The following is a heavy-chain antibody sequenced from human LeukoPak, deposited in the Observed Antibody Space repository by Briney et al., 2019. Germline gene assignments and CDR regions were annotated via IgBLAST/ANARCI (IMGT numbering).Heavy chain of an antibody. J-gene: IGHJ4*02. CDR3: ASIAAAGTLRGY. D-gene: IGHD6-13*01. CDR1: GGSISSSSYY. V-gene: IGHV4-39*07. Sequence: SETLSLTCTVSGGSISSSSYYWGWIRQPPGKGLEWIGCIYYTGSTYYNPSLKSRVTISVDTSKNQFSLKLSSVTAADTAVYYCASIAAAGTLRGYWGQGTLVTVSS. CDR2: IYYTGST.